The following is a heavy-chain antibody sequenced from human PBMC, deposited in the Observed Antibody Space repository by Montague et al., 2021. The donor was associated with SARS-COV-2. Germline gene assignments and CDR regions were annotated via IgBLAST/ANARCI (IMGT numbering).Heavy chain of an antibody. J-gene: IGHJ5*02. Sequence: SETLSLTCTVSGGSISSHFWSWIRQPPGKGLEWIAYINYVGGSNXKPSLKSRVNVSVETSKNQFSLKLTSLIAADTAVYYCARATSVRGAVSWFDPWGQGILVSVSS. CDR3: ARATSVRGAVSWFDP. CDR1: GGSISSHF. V-gene: IGHV4-59*11. CDR2: INYVGGS. D-gene: IGHD3-10*02.